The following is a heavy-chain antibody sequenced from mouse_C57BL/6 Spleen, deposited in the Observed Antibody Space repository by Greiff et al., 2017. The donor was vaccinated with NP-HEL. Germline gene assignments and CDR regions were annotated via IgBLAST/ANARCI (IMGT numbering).Heavy chain of an antibody. CDR2: INPYNGGT. J-gene: IGHJ3*01. V-gene: IGHV1-19*01. Sequence: EVKLQQSGPVLVKPGASVKMSCKASGYTFTDYYMNWVKQSHGKSLEWIGVINPYNGGTSYNQKFKGKATLTVDKSSSTAYMELNSLTSEDSAVYYCARSGTWFAYWGQGTLVTVSA. CDR3: ARSGTWFAY. CDR1: GYTFTDYY.